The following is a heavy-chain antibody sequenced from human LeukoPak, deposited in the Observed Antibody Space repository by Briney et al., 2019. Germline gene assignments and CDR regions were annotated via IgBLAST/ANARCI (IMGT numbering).Heavy chain of an antibody. D-gene: IGHD2-2*01. CDR2: INHSGST. Sequence: KPSETLSLTCAVYGGSFSGYYWSWIRQPPGKGLEWIREINHSGSTNYNPSLKSRVTISVDTSKNQFSLKLSSVTAADTAVYYCARFRLYSSTSCSLDYWGQGTLVTVSS. V-gene: IGHV4-34*01. CDR3: ARFRLYSSTSCSLDY. J-gene: IGHJ4*02. CDR1: GGSFSGYY.